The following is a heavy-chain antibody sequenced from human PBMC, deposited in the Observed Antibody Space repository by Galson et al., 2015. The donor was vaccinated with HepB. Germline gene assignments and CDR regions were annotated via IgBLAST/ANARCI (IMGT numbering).Heavy chain of an antibody. CDR1: EFPFSSFW. Sequence: SLRLSCAAFEFPFSSFWMTWLRQAPGKGPEWVASIKPDGSQTEYVDSVKGRFSLSRDNAKNSLYLQMNSLRPDDTAVYYCAKGYSGGLWATVQYDYWGQGTLVTVSS. J-gene: IGHJ4*02. D-gene: IGHD4-17*01. CDR3: AKGYSGGLWATVQYDY. V-gene: IGHV3-7*01. CDR2: IKPDGSQT.